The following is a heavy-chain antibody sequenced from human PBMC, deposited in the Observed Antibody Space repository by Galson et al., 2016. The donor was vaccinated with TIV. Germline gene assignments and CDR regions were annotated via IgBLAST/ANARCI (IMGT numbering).Heavy chain of an antibody. D-gene: IGHD2-21*01. Sequence: SVKVSCKVSGDTFSSYTISWVRQAPGQGLEWVGRIIPLFDITKYAQKFQGRVTIIADKSTTTVYLELSSLGFDDTAVYYCSRHRDESFQVWGQGALVTASS. CDR1: GDTFSSYT. CDR2: IIPLFDIT. J-gene: IGHJ1*01. CDR3: SRHRDESFQV. V-gene: IGHV1-69*02.